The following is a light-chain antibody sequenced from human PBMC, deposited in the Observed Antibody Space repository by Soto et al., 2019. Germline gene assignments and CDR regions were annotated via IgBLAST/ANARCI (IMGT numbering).Light chain of an antibody. CDR3: QQSYSTPRT. CDR2: AAS. V-gene: IGKV1-39*01. J-gene: IGKJ2*01. CDR1: QSISSL. Sequence: DIQMTQSPSSLSASVGDRVTIACRASQSISSLLSWYQQKPGKAPKLLIYAASSLQSGVPPRFSGSGSGTEFTLTISSQQPEDFATYYCQQSYSTPRTFGQGTKLEIK.